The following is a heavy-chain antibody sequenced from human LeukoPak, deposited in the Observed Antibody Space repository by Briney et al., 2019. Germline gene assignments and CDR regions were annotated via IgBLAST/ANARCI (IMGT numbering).Heavy chain of an antibody. J-gene: IGHJ5*02. D-gene: IGHD6-19*01. CDR3: ARVQGYSVYSSGWGRGNWFDP. CDR2: INHSGGT. Sequence: SETLSLTCTVSGGSISSSSYFWNWLRQPPGKGLEWIGEINHSGGTNYNPSLKSQVTISFDTSKNQFSLKLTSVTAADTAVYYCARVQGYSVYSSGWGRGNWFDPWGQGTLVTVSS. V-gene: IGHV4-39*07. CDR1: GGSISSSSYF.